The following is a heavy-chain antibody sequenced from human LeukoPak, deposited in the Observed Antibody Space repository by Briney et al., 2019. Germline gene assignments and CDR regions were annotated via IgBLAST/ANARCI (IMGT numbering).Heavy chain of an antibody. CDR3: ARDNTYMFDY. Sequence: PGGSLRLSCAASGFTFSSYGMHWVRQAPGKGLEWVAVISYDGSNKYYADSVKGRFTISRDNSKNTLYLQMNSLRAEDTAVYYCARDNTYMFDYWGQGTQVTVSS. CDR2: ISYDGSNK. J-gene: IGHJ4*02. V-gene: IGHV3-30*03. D-gene: IGHD2-2*02. CDR1: GFTFSSYG.